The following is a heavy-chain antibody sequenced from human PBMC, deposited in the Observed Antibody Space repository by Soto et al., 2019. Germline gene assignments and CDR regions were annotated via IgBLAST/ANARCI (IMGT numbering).Heavy chain of an antibody. J-gene: IGHJ4*02. Sequence: QVQLVQSGAEVKRTGSSVKVSCHASGGTFSSFAVIWVRQAPGHGLEWMGGRIPMFGMSNYAQQFQGRLTISADEFTSTATMELSSLNSEDTAVYDCARGRPGISCWTPTWYQFGSWGQGPLVPVSA. V-gene: IGHV1-69*12. D-gene: IGHD6-19*01. CDR2: RIPMFGMS. CDR1: GGTFSSFA. CDR3: ARGRPGISCWTPTWYQFGS.